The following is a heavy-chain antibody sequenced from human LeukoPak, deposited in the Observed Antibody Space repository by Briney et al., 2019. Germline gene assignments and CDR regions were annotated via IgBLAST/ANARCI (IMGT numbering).Heavy chain of an antibody. V-gene: IGHV3-53*01. CDR3: ARVSWLGGFDY. J-gene: IGHJ4*02. CDR2: IYSGGST. Sequence: GGTLRLSCAASGFSVSSNYVSWVRQAPGKGLEWVSLIYSGGSTNYADSVKGRFTISRDSSKNTLFLQTNSLRAEDTAVYYCARVSWLGGFDYWGQGALVTVSS. D-gene: IGHD6-19*01. CDR1: GFSVSSNY.